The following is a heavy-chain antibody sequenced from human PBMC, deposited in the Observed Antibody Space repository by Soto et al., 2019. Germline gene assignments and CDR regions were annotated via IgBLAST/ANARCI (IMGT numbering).Heavy chain of an antibody. CDR3: VKGSSNHWPNYFDS. Sequence: GGSLRLSCAASGFTFHEFTMHWVRQAPGKGLEWVSAITWNSGSRDYADSVKGRFTISRDNAKNSLYLQMNSLRDEDTALYYCVKGSSNHWPNYFDSWGQGTLVTVSS. J-gene: IGHJ4*02. CDR1: GFTFHEFT. D-gene: IGHD1-1*01. V-gene: IGHV3-9*01. CDR2: ITWNSGSR.